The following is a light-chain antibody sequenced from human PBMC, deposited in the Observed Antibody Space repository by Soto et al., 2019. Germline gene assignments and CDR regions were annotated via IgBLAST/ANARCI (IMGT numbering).Light chain of an antibody. CDR2: AAS. CDR1: QSISSW. CDR3: QQAGSFPLT. V-gene: IGKV1D-12*01. Sequence: DIQMTQSPSSVYASIGDRVTITCRASQSISSWLAWYQQKPGKAPKLLIYAASNLQSGVPSRFSGSGSGTDFTLTISGLQPEEFATYYCQQAGSFPLTFGGGTKVEIK. J-gene: IGKJ4*01.